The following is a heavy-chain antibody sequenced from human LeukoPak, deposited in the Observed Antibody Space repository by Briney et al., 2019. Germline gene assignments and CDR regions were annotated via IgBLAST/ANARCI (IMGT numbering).Heavy chain of an antibody. CDR2: IKQDGSRK. D-gene: IGHD3-9*01. CDR3: ASTPLGERGAFYDILTGYHFGY. CDR1: GFTLSTYW. J-gene: IGHJ4*02. Sequence: GGSLRLSCAASGFTLSTYWMSWVRQAPGKGLEWVANIKQDGSRKYYVDSVKGRFTISRDNAKNSLYLQMNSLRAEDTAVYYCASTPLGERGAFYDILTGYHFGYWGQGTLVTVSS. V-gene: IGHV3-7*03.